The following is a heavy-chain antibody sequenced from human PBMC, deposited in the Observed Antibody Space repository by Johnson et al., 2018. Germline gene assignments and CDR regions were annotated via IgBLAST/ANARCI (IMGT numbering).Heavy chain of an antibody. D-gene: IGHD1-26*01. J-gene: IGHJ3*02. Sequence: VELVESGGGLVRAGGSLRLSCAASGFTFSSYSMNWVRQAPGKGPEWVSSISRGSSYIYYADAVTGLSIITRDNSKNSLVLQMNSLRAEDTAVYYCARERAPHDAFDIWGQGTMVTVSS. CDR2: ISRGSSYI. CDR3: ARERAPHDAFDI. CDR1: GFTFSSYS. V-gene: IGHV3-21*01.